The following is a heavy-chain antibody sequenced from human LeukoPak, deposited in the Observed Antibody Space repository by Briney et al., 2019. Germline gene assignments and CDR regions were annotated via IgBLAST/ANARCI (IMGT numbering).Heavy chain of an antibody. CDR1: GGSISSYY. V-gene: IGHV4-59*08. Sequence: SETLSLTCTVSGGSISSYYWSWIRQPPGKGLEWIGYIYYSGSTNYNPSLKSRVTISVDTSKNQFSLKLRSVTAADTAVCYCARQWPTAFDYWGQGTLVTVSS. CDR3: ARQWPTAFDY. D-gene: IGHD1-26*01. CDR2: IYYSGST. J-gene: IGHJ4*02.